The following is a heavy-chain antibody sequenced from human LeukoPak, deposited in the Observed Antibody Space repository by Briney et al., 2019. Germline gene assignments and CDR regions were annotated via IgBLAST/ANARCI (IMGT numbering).Heavy chain of an antibody. D-gene: IGHD2-2*01. Sequence: GGSLRLSCAASGFTVSNKYMTWVRQAPGKGLEWVSLIYNDGRTYYADSVKGRYTISRDNSKNTVYLQMNSLRAEDTAVYYCARDLGYCSSTSCSYYYYYYMDVWGKGTTVTVSS. CDR1: GFTVSNKY. V-gene: IGHV3-53*01. CDR3: ARDLGYCSSTSCSYYYYYYMDV. J-gene: IGHJ6*03. CDR2: IYNDGRT.